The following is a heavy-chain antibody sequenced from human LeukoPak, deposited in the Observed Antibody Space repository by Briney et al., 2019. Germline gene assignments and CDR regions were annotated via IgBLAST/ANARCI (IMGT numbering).Heavy chain of an antibody. J-gene: IGHJ4*02. CDR2: IYPSGST. CDR3: ARGASTTWPGNFDY. V-gene: IGHV4-4*07. Sequence: SETLSLTCTVSGGSISSYYWSWMRQPAGKALEWIGRIYPSGSTNYNPSLKSRVTISVDTSQNQFSLKMTSVTAADTAVYYCARGASTTWPGNFDYWGQGTLVTVSS. D-gene: IGHD1-14*01. CDR1: GGSISSYY.